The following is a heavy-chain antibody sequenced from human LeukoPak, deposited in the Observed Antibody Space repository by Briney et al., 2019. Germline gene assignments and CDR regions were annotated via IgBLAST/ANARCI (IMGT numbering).Heavy chain of an antibody. CDR1: GYTFTSYG. CDR2: ISAYNGNT. Sequence: ASVKVSCKASGYTFTSYGISWVRQAPGQGLEWMGWISAYNGNTNYAQKLQGRVTMTTDTSTSTAYMELRSLRTDDTAVYYCAREEGSGWLVARFDYWGQGTLVTVSS. V-gene: IGHV1-18*01. D-gene: IGHD2-15*01. CDR3: AREEGSGWLVARFDY. J-gene: IGHJ4*02.